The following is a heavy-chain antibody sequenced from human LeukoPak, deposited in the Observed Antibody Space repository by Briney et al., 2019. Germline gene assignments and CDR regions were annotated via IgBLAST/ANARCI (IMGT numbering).Heavy chain of an antibody. V-gene: IGHV3-23*01. CDR2: ISGSGGST. CDR3: AKRGLAAALFR. Sequence: PGGSLRLSCAASGLTFSSYAMSWVRQAPGKGLEWVSDISGSGGSTYYADSVKGRFTISRDNSKNTLYLQMNRLRAEDTAVYYCAKRGLAAALFRWGQGTLVTVSS. CDR1: GLTFSSYA. D-gene: IGHD6-13*01. J-gene: IGHJ4*02.